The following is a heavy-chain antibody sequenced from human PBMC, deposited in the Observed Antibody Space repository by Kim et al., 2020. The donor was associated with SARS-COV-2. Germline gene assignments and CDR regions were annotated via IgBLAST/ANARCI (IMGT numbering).Heavy chain of an antibody. CDR3: ARARYSSSKEMDY. CDR2: ISSSSSNI. V-gene: IGHV3-21*01. Sequence: GGSLRLSCAASGFTFSSYTMTWVRQAPGKGLEWVSSISSSSSNIYYADSVKGRLTISRDNAKNSLYLQTNSLRAEDTAVYYCARARYSSSKEMDYWGQGTLVSVSS. CDR1: GFTFSSYT. D-gene: IGHD6-6*01. J-gene: IGHJ4*02.